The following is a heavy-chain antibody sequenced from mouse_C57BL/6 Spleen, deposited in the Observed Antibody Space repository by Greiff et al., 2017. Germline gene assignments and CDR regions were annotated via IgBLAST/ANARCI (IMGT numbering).Heavy chain of an antibody. CDR1: GFTFSSYA. D-gene: IGHD2-2*01. V-gene: IGHV5-4*03. Sequence: VKVEESGGGLVKPGGSLKLSCAASGFTFSSYAMSWVRQTPEKRLEWVATISDGGSYTYYPDNVKGRFTISRDNAKNNLYLQMSHLKSEDTAMYYCARMVTTSYWYFDVWGTGTTVTVSS. CDR3: ARMVTTSYWYFDV. J-gene: IGHJ1*03. CDR2: ISDGGSYT.